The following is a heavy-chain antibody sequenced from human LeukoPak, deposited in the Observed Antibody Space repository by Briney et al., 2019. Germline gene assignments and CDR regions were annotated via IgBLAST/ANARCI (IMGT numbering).Heavy chain of an antibody. CDR1: GYTFTSYY. Sequence: ASVKVSCKASGYTFTSYYMHWVRQAPGQGLEWMGIINPSGGSTSYAQKFQGRVTMTRDMSTTTDYMELSSLRSDDTAVYYCARTRYYYGSGSYYFDYWGQGTLVTVSS. D-gene: IGHD3-10*01. J-gene: IGHJ4*02. V-gene: IGHV1-46*01. CDR3: ARTRYYYGSGSYYFDY. CDR2: INPSGGST.